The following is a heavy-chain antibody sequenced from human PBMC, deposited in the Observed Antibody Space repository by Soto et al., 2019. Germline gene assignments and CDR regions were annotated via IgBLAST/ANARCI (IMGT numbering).Heavy chain of an antibody. Sequence: EVQLVESGGGLVQPGGSLRLSCAASGFTFSSYWMHWVRQAPGKGLVWVSRINSDGSSTSYADSVKGRFTISRDNAKNTLYLQMNSLRAEDTAVYYCARVRAKYCSGGSCYSHAFDIWGQGTMVTVSS. V-gene: IGHV3-74*01. CDR2: INSDGSST. CDR1: GFTFSSYW. J-gene: IGHJ3*02. CDR3: ARVRAKYCSGGSCYSHAFDI. D-gene: IGHD2-15*01.